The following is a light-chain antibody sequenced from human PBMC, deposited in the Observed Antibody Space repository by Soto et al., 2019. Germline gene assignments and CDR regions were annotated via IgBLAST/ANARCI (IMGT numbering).Light chain of an antibody. V-gene: IGLV2-23*02. Sequence: QSVLTQPASVSGAPGQSITISCTGTSSDVGSYNLVSWYQQHPGKAPKLMIYEVSERPPGVSNRFSGSKSGNTASLTISGLQAEAEADYYCCSYAGSSTYVFGTGTKVTVL. CDR3: CSYAGSSTYV. CDR2: EVS. J-gene: IGLJ1*01. CDR1: SSDVGSYNL.